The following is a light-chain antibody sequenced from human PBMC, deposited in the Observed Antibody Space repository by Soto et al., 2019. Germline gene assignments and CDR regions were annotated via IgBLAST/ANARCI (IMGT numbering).Light chain of an antibody. CDR2: TAP. J-gene: IGKJ3*01. CDR3: QQLDRYPLT. Sequence: DIQLTQSPSFLAAPVGDRATITCRASEGISSYLAWYQQKPGKAAKLLINTAPTLQSGVRSRFSGSGSGTEFTLTISSLQPEDFGTYYCQQLDRYPLTSGPETMVDI. CDR1: EGISSY. V-gene: IGKV1-9*01.